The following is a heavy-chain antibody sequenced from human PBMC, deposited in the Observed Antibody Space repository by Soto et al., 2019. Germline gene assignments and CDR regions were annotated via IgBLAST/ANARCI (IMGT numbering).Heavy chain of an antibody. CDR1: GGSFSGYY. Sequence: PSETLSLTCAVYGGSFSGYYWSWIRQPPGKGLEWIGEINHSGSTNYNPSLKSRVTISVDTSKNQFSLKLSSVTAADTAVYYCARGGPHLLRYFDWSPFDYWGQGTLVTVSS. J-gene: IGHJ4*02. V-gene: IGHV4-34*01. CDR3: ARGGPHLLRYFDWSPFDY. D-gene: IGHD3-9*01. CDR2: INHSGST.